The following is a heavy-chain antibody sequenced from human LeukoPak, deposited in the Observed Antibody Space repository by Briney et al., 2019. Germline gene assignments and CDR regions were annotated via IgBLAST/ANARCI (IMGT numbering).Heavy chain of an antibody. V-gene: IGHV4-39*07. CDR1: GGSISSSSYY. J-gene: IGHJ3*02. CDR2: IYYSGST. Sequence: PSETLSLTCTVSGGSISSSSYYWGWIRQPPGKGLEWIGIIYYSGSTNYNPFLKSRVTISVDTSKNQFSLKLSSVTAADTAVYYCARDFSSSWFSDDAFDIWGQGTMVTVSS. D-gene: IGHD6-13*01. CDR3: ARDFSSSWFSDDAFDI.